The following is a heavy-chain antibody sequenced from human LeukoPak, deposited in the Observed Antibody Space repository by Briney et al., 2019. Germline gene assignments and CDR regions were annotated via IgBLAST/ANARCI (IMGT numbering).Heavy chain of an antibody. J-gene: IGHJ3*02. CDR3: ARASYYYDSSRALDAFDI. D-gene: IGHD3-22*01. CDR1: GYTFISYG. V-gene: IGHV1-18*01. Sequence: ASVKVSCKASGYTFISYGISWVRQAPGQGLEWMGWISTYNGNTNYAQKLQGRVTMTTDTSTSTAYMELRSLRSDDTAVYYCARASYYYDSSRALDAFDIWGQGTMVTVSS. CDR2: ISTYNGNT.